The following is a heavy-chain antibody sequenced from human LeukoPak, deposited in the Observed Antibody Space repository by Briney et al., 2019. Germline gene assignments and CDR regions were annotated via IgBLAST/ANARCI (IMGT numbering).Heavy chain of an antibody. CDR3: ARESGGISPNFDY. CDR1: GYTLTELS. V-gene: IGHV1-24*01. D-gene: IGHD3-16*01. Sequence: ASVKVSCKVSGYTLTELSMHWVRQAPGKGLEWMGGFDPEDGETIYAQKFQGRVTITADKSTSTAYMELSSLRSEDTAVYYCARESGGISPNFDYWGQGTLVTVSS. CDR2: FDPEDGET. J-gene: IGHJ4*02.